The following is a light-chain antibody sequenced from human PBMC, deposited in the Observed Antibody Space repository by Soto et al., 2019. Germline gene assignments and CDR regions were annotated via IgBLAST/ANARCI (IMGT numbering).Light chain of an antibody. CDR2: DVT. V-gene: IGLV2-14*03. CDR3: KSYTSPSTYV. CDR1: GSDIGTYNY. J-gene: IGLJ1*01. Sequence: QSVLTQSASVSGSPGQSITISCTGTGSDIGTYNYVSWYQHHPGKAPKFIIYDVTNRPSGVSDRFSGSKSGNTASLTISGLQAEDEADYFCKSYTSPSTYVFGTGNKVTV.